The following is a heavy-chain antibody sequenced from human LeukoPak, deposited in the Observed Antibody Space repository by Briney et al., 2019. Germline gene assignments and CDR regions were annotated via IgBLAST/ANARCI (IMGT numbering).Heavy chain of an antibody. D-gene: IGHD5-18*01. V-gene: IGHV4-38-2*02. CDR2: IYHSGST. CDR1: GYSISSGYY. Sequence: TSETLSLTCTVSGYSISSGYYWGWIRQPPGKGLEWIGSIYHSGSTYYNPSLKSRVTISVDTSKNQFSLKLSSVTAADTAVYYCAKSSYSIFDYWGQGTLVTVSS. J-gene: IGHJ4*02. CDR3: AKSSYSIFDY.